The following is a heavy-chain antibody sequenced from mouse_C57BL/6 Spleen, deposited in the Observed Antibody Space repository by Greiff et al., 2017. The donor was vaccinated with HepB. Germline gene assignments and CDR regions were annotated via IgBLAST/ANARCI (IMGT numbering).Heavy chain of an antibody. D-gene: IGHD2-3*01. CDR2: ISSGGSYT. Sequence: EVQLVESGGDLVKPGGSLKLSCAASGFTFSSYGMSWVRQTPDKRLEWVATISSGGSYTYYPDSVKGRFTISRDNAKNTLYLQMSSLKSEDTAMYYCARQGSYDGSPMDYWGQGTSVTVSS. CDR1: GFTFSSYG. V-gene: IGHV5-6*01. CDR3: ARQGSYDGSPMDY. J-gene: IGHJ4*01.